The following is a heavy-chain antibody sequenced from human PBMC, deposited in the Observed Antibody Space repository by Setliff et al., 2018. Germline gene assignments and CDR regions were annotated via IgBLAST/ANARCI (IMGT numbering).Heavy chain of an antibody. V-gene: IGHV1-69*05. CDR2: IIPIFGTA. Sequence: SVKVSCKASGYTFTSSAINWVRQAPGQGLEWMGWIIPIFGTANYAQKFQGRVTITTDESTSTAYMELSSLRSEDTAVYYCARDEGPDAFDIWGQGTMVTVSS. CDR3: ARDEGPDAFDI. J-gene: IGHJ3*02. CDR1: GYTFTSSA.